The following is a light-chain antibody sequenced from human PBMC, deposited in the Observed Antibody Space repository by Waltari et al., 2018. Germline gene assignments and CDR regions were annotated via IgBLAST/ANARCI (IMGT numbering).Light chain of an antibody. V-gene: IGLV1-51*01. CDR3: GSWDSSLGIGV. CDR2: EDN. CDR1: TPNIANNS. Sequence: QSVLTQAPSVSAAPGQTATISCPGTTPNIANNSVSWYQQLPGAAPKIVIYEDNRRPSGIPDRFSGSKSGASATLGITGLQTGDEADYYCGSWDSSLGIGVLGGGTRLTVL. J-gene: IGLJ3*02.